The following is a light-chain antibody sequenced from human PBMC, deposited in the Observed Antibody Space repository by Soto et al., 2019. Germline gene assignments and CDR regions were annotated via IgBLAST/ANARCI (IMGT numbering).Light chain of an antibody. Sequence: DIQMTQSPSTLSASLGDSVTLSCRASQNIRIWLDWYQQEQGKAPNPQIYDASSMKSGVPARFSGCGSGTEFTLTILSLQAVDFATYYCQQYNPYSTFGQGTRLEIK. J-gene: IGKJ5*01. CDR3: QQYNPYST. CDR1: QNIRIW. CDR2: DAS. V-gene: IGKV1-5*01.